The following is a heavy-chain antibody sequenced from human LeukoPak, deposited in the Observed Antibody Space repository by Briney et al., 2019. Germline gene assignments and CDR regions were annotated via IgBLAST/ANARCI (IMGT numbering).Heavy chain of an antibody. Sequence: SETLSLTCTVSGGSFSSHYWSWIRQPPGKGLEWIGYISYIGSTNYNPSLKSRVTISVDTSKNQFSLKLSSVTAADTAVYYCARLGSSSWYGPFDYWGQGTLVTVSS. V-gene: IGHV4-59*08. D-gene: IGHD6-13*01. CDR3: ARLGSSSWYGPFDY. CDR1: GGSFSSHY. J-gene: IGHJ4*02. CDR2: ISYIGST.